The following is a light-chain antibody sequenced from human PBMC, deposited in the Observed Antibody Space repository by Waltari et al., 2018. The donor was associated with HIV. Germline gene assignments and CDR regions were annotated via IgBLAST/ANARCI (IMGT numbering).Light chain of an antibody. CDR2: DTS. CDR3: LLSYSGARPVV. J-gene: IGLJ2*01. Sequence: QAVVTQEPSLTVSPGGTVSLTCGSSTGAVTSGHYPYWFQQKPGQAPRTLIYDTSNKPPGTPARFSGSLLGGKAALTLSGAQPEDEAEYYCLLSYSGARPVVFGGGTKLTVL. V-gene: IGLV7-46*01. CDR1: TGAVTSGHY.